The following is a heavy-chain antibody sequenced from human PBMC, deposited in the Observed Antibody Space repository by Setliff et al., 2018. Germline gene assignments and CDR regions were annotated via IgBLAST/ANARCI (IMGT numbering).Heavy chain of an antibody. V-gene: IGHV4-59*01. D-gene: IGHD3-22*01. Sequence: SETLSLTCTVSGGSISTYYWSWIRQTPVKGLEWIGYVYYSGTTNYNPLFKSRVTISVDRPKNQFSLKLSSVTAADTGVYYCARDSALHSYHYDSSGYLDYLGQGALVTVSS. CDR2: VYYSGTT. J-gene: IGHJ4*02. CDR1: GGSISTYY. CDR3: ARDSALHSYHYDSSGYLDY.